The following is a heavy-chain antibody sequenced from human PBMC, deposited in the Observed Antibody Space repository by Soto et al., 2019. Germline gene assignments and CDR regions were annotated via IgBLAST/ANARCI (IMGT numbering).Heavy chain of an antibody. J-gene: IGHJ6*02. Sequence: QVQLLQSGAEVKKPGASLKVSCKASGYTFTSDDINWVRQATGQGLGWIGWMNRKSGNTGYAQKFQGRVTITWNTSIRTAYMELSTLGSEDTAVYYCASERRVGIDGMDVWGQGTTVTVSS. CDR3: ASERRVGIDGMDV. D-gene: IGHD2-21*01. CDR1: GYTFTSDD. CDR2: MNRKSGNT. V-gene: IGHV1-8*01.